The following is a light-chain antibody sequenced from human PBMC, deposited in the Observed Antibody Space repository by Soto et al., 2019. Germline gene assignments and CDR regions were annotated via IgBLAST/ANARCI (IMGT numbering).Light chain of an antibody. CDR2: EVS. J-gene: IGLJ1*01. CDR3: SSYRSSSTLGV. V-gene: IGLV2-14*01. Sequence: QSALTQPASVSGSPGQSITISCTGTSSDVGGYNYVSWYQQHPGRAPKLMIYEVSHRPSGVSNRFSGSKSGNTASLTISGLQTEDEADYYCSSYRSSSTLGVFGTGTKLTV. CDR1: SSDVGGYNY.